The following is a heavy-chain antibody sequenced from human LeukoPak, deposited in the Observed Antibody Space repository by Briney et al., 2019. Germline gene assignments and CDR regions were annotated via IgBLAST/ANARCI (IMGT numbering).Heavy chain of an antibody. Sequence: GGSLRLSCAASGFTFSDSFMSWVRQAPGRGLEWIGRSRYKADSYTAEYAASVKGRFTISRDESKNSLYLQISSLETEDAAVYYCATSSWYRLAYWGQGSLVTVSS. CDR1: GFTFSDSF. V-gene: IGHV3-72*01. CDR3: ATSSWYRLAY. D-gene: IGHD6-13*01. CDR2: SRYKADSYTA. J-gene: IGHJ4*02.